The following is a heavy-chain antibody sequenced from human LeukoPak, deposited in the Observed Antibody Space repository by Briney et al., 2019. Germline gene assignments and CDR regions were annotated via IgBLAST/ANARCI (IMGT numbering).Heavy chain of an antibody. CDR3: AREAWDVTGRAPVI. Sequence: PGRSLRLSCAASGFTFSSYGMHWVRQAPGRGLEWVATIRYDGSEKHYAESVTGRFTVSRDNSKNTLYLEMNSLRAEDTAVYYCAREAWDVTGRAPVIWGQGTRVTVSS. D-gene: IGHD1-14*01. CDR2: IRYDGSEK. V-gene: IGHV3-33*01. J-gene: IGHJ4*02. CDR1: GFTFSSYG.